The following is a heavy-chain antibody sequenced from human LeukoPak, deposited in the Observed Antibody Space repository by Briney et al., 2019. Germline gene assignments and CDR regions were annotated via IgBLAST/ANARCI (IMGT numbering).Heavy chain of an antibody. CDR3: AIRGLAAAGDYFDY. CDR1: GGSFSGYY. Sequence: SESLSLTCAVYGGSFSGYYWSWIRQPPGKGLEWIGEINHSGGTNYNPSLKSRVTISVDTSKNQFSLKLSSVTAADTAVYYCAIRGLAAAGDYFDYWGQGTLVTVSS. V-gene: IGHV4-34*01. D-gene: IGHD6-13*01. CDR2: INHSGGT. J-gene: IGHJ4*02.